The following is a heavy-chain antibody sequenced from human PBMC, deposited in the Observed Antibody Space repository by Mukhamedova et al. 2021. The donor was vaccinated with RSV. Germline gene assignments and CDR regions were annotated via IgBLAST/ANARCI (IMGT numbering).Heavy chain of an antibody. J-gene: IGHJ4*02. CDR3: ARALGCWSGCSL. CDR2: IRSSGTTI. V-gene: IGHV3-48*03. Sequence: VRQAPGKGLEWVSYIRSSGTTIYYADSVKGRFTISRDNAKNSLYLQMNSLRAEDTAVYYCARALGCWSGCSLWGQGTLVTVSS. D-gene: IGHD3-3*01.